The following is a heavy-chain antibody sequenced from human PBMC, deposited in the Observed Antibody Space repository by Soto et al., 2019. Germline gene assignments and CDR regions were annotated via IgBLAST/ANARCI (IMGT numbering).Heavy chain of an antibody. Sequence: EVQLLESGGGSVQPGGSLRLSCEASGFIFRNYAMSWVRQAPGKGLEWVSSISGSGVGTYYADSVQGRFTISRDNSTNTLFLQLSSLRAEDTALYYCAKDVDTVGLSDGSGYFDLWGQGALGTVSA. D-gene: IGHD3-22*01. CDR2: ISGSGVGT. CDR1: GFIFRNYA. CDR3: AKDVDTVGLSDGSGYFDL. J-gene: IGHJ4*02. V-gene: IGHV3-23*01.